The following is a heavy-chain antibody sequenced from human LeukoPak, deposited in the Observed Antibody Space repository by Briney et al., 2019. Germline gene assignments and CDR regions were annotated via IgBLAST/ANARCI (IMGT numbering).Heavy chain of an antibody. V-gene: IGHV3-30*04. Sequence: GGSLRLSCAASGFTFSSYAMHWVRQAPGKGLEWVAVISYDGSNKYYADSVKGRFTISRDNSKNTLYLQMNSLRAEDTAVYYCARGFKYDSSGYYPIYFDYWGQGTLVTVSS. CDR2: ISYDGSNK. CDR1: GFTFSSYA. CDR3: ARGFKYDSSGYYPIYFDY. D-gene: IGHD3-22*01. J-gene: IGHJ4*02.